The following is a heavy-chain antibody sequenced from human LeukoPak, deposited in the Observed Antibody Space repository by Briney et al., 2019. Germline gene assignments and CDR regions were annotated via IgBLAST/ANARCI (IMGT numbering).Heavy chain of an antibody. CDR2: INPNSGGT. D-gene: IGHD3-16*02. CDR1: GYTFTSYY. Sequence: ASVKVSCKASGYTFTSYYMHWVRQAPGQGLEWMGWINPNSGGTNYAQKFQGRVTTTRDTSISTAYMELSRLRSDDTAVYYCARVALSLGELSLIRDYYFDYWGQGTLVTVSS. V-gene: IGHV1-2*02. CDR3: ARVALSLGELSLIRDYYFDY. J-gene: IGHJ4*02.